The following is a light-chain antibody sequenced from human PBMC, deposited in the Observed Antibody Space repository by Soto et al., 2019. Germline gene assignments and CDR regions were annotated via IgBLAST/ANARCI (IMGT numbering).Light chain of an antibody. J-gene: IGKJ1*01. CDR3: QQYNSYWT. CDR1: QSFSSR. V-gene: IGKV1-5*01. CDR2: DAS. Sequence: EIQMTQSPSTLYASVGDGVSMXCRASQSFSSRLGWYQQRAGQAPKRLIYDASSLESGVTSRFSGSGYGTEFNITISSLQPDDFATYECQQYNSYWTFGQGTKVDIK.